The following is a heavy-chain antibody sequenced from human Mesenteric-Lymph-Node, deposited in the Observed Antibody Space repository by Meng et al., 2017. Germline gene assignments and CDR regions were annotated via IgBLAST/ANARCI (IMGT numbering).Heavy chain of an antibody. Sequence: ASVKVSCKVSGYTLTELSMHWVRQAPGKGLEWMGGLDPEDGETIYAQKFQGRVTMTEDTSTDTAYMELSSLRSEDTAVYYCARVRYCSSTSCYAFDIWGQGTMVTVSS. V-gene: IGHV1-24*01. J-gene: IGHJ3*02. CDR3: ARVRYCSSTSCYAFDI. CDR2: LDPEDGET. CDR1: GYTLTELS. D-gene: IGHD2-2*01.